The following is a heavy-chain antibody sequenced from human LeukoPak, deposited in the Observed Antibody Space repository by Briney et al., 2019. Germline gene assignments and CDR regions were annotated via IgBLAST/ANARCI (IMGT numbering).Heavy chain of an antibody. D-gene: IGHD5-12*01. J-gene: IGHJ6*04. CDR2: IRSKDNDGTT. CDR1: EFTFGDYA. CDR3: TRDRWGGGYISRGMDV. V-gene: IGHV3-49*04. Sequence: GGSLRLSCTASEFTFGDYAISWVRQAPGKGLEWLGFIRSKDNDGTTDYATSVKGRFIISRDDSKSVAYLEMNDLKTEDTAVYYCTRDRWGGGYISRGMDVWGKGTTVTISS.